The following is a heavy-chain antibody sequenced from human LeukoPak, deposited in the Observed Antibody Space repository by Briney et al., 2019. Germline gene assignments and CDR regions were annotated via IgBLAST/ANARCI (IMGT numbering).Heavy chain of an antibody. CDR3: ALLTYSSGRGY. CDR2: INHSGST. V-gene: IGHV4-39*07. Sequence: SETLSLTCTVSGGSISSSSYYWGWIRQPPGKGLEWIGEINHSGSTNYNPSLKSRVTISVDTSKNQFSLKLSSVTAADTAVYYCALLTYSSGRGYWGQGTLVTVSS. J-gene: IGHJ4*02. D-gene: IGHD6-19*01. CDR1: GGSISSSSYY.